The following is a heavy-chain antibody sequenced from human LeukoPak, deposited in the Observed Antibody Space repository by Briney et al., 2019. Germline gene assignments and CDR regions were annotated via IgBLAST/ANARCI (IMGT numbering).Heavy chain of an antibody. CDR2: MNPNSGNT. Sequence: ASVKVSCKASGYTFTSYDINWVRQATGQGLEWMGWMNPNSGNTGYAQKFQGRVTMTRNTSISTAYMELSSLRSEDTAVYYCARSKRAVVVVAATEVWFDPWGQGTLVTVS. CDR1: GYTFTSYD. CDR3: ARSKRAVVVVAATEVWFDP. D-gene: IGHD2-15*01. J-gene: IGHJ5*02. V-gene: IGHV1-8*01.